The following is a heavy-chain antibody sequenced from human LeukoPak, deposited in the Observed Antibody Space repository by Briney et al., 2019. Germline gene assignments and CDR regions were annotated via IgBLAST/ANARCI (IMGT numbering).Heavy chain of an antibody. CDR2: ISPNSGGT. D-gene: IGHD3-10*01. CDR3: ARPSLKYYYGSGMGGWFDP. CDR1: GYTFTAYY. V-gene: IGHV1-2*02. J-gene: IGHJ5*02. Sequence: ASVKVSCKATGYTFTAYYMHWVRQAPGQGLEWLGWISPNSGGTNYAQTFQGRVTMTRDTSISTAYMELSSLRSDDTAVYYCARPSLKYYYGSGMGGWFDPWGQGTLVTVSS.